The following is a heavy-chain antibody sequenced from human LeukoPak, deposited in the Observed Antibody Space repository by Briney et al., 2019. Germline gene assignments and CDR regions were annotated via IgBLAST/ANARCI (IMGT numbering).Heavy chain of an antibody. J-gene: IGHJ4*02. CDR2: ISYSGST. CDR3: AAGYTTCLYYLDY. CDR1: GGSISNSSFY. Sequence: PPESLSLTCTVSGGSISNSSFYWGWIRHPPGKGLECIASISYSGSTFYNPSLRSRVTISVDTSKNQFSLRLSSVTAADTAVYYCAAGYTTCLYYLDYWGKGTLVTVSS. V-gene: IGHV4-39*01. D-gene: IGHD6-13*01.